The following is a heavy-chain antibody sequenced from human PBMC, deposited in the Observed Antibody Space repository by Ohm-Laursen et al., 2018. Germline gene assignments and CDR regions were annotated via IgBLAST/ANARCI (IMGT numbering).Heavy chain of an antibody. D-gene: IGHD1-20*01. CDR1: GFTFSSYA. J-gene: IGHJ4*02. CDR2: ISGSGSRT. Sequence: SLRLSCTASGFTFSSYAMSWVRQAPGKGLEWVSGISGSGSRTYYADSVKGRFTISRDNSKNTVHLQMNSLRAEDTAVYYCAKPHRYNWKAPFDYWGQGTLVTVSS. V-gene: IGHV3-23*01. CDR3: AKPHRYNWKAPFDY.